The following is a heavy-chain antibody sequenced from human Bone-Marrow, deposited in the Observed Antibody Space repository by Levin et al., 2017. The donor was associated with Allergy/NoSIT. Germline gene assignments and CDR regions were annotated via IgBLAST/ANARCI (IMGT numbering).Heavy chain of an antibody. CDR3: AKDTSSSWYSGGAFDI. CDR2: ITWNSGNI. Sequence: PGGSLRLSCVASGFTFDDYAMHWVRQTPGKGLEWVSSITWNSGNIGYADSEKGRFTISRDNAKKSLYLQMNSLRAEDTALYYCAKDTSSSWYSGGAFDIWGQGTLVTVS. D-gene: IGHD6-13*01. CDR1: GFTFDDYA. J-gene: IGHJ3*02. V-gene: IGHV3-9*01.